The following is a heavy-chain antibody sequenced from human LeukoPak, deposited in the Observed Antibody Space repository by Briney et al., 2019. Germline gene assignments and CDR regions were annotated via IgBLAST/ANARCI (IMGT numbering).Heavy chain of an antibody. Sequence: ASVKVSCKASGYTFTSYGISWVRQAPGQGLEWMGWISAYNGNTNYAQKLQGRVTMTTDTSTSTAYMELRSLRSDDTAVYYCARDPTYYYDSSGYGGDYWGQGTLVTVSS. J-gene: IGHJ4*02. CDR2: ISAYNGNT. D-gene: IGHD3-22*01. CDR3: ARDPTYYYDSSGYGGDY. V-gene: IGHV1-18*01. CDR1: GYTFTSYG.